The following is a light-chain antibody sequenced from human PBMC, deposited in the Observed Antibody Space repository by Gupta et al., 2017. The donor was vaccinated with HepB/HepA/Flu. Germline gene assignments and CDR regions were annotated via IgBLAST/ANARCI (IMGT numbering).Light chain of an antibody. CDR1: QSVSSD. CDR3: QQRSNWLFYT. J-gene: IGKJ2*01. CDR2: DAS. V-gene: IGKV3-11*01. Sequence: IVLTQSPATLSLSPGERATLSCRASQSVSSDLAWYQQKPGQAPRLLIYDASNRATGIPARFSGSGSGTDFTLTISSLETEDFAVYYCQQRSNWLFYTFGQGTKLEIK.